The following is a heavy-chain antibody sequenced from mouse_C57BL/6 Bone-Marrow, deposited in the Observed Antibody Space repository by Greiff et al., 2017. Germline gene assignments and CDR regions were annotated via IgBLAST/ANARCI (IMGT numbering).Heavy chain of an antibody. J-gene: IGHJ3*01. CDR3: ARDYYGRSAWFAY. D-gene: IGHD1-1*01. CDR2: IYPGDGDT. CDR1: GYAFSSSW. V-gene: IGHV1-82*01. Sequence: VQLQQSGPELVKPGASVKISCKASGYAFSSSWMNWVKQRPGKGLEWIGRIYPGDGDTNYNGKFKGKATLTADKSSSTAYMQLSSLTSEDSAVYFCARDYYGRSAWFAYWGQGTLVTVSA.